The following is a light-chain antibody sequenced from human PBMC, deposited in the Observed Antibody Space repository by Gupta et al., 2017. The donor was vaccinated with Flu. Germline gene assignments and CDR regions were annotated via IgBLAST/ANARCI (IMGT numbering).Light chain of an antibody. Sequence: SRGERATIHCRSSQSGCDSSKKKNYLAWYQQKGGQPPKLLMYWASTRESGVPDRFSGSGSGTXFTLTIXSLQAEDVAVYYWQQEYDSLRTFGXGTMLEIK. J-gene: IGKJ1*01. CDR1: QSGCDSSKKKNY. V-gene: IGKV4-1*01. CDR2: WAS. CDR3: QQEYDSLRT.